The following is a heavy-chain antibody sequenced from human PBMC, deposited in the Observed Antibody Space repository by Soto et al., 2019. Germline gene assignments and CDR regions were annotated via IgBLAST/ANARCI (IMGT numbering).Heavy chain of an antibody. V-gene: IGHV3-33*01. D-gene: IGHD2-21*02. CDR1: GFTFSSYG. Sequence: QVQLVESGGGVVQPGRSLRLSCAASGFTFSSYGMHWVRQAPGKGLEWVAVIWYDGSNKYYADSVKGRFTISRDNSKNTVYLQMNSLRAEDTAVYYCAREALPYCGGDCYYFDYWGQGTLVTVSS. J-gene: IGHJ4*02. CDR2: IWYDGSNK. CDR3: AREALPYCGGDCYYFDY.